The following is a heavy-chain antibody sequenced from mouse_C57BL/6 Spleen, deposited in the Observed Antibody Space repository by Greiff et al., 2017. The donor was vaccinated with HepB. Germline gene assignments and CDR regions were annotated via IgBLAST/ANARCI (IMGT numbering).Heavy chain of an antibody. CDR3: ARGGTGTKDY. J-gene: IGHJ2*01. V-gene: IGHV5-4*01. CDR2: ISDGGSYT. Sequence: DVQLVESGGGLVKPGGSLKLSCAASGFTFSSYAMSWVRQTPEKRLEWVATISDGGSYTYYPDNVKGRFTISRDNAKNNLYLQMSHLKSEDTAMYYCARGGTGTKDYWGQGTTLTVSS. CDR1: GFTFSSYA. D-gene: IGHD4-1*01.